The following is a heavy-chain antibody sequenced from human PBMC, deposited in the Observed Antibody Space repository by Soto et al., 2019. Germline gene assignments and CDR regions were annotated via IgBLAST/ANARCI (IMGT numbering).Heavy chain of an antibody. CDR3: ARDRAGRGAFYYYGMDV. J-gene: IGHJ6*02. V-gene: IGHV1-46*01. CDR2: INPSGGST. Sequence: GASVKVSCKASGYTFTSYYMHWVRQAPGQGLEWMGIINPSGGSTSYAQKFQGRVTMTRDTSTTTVYMELSSLRSDDTAVYYCARDRAGRGAFYYYGMDVWGQGTTVTVSS. D-gene: IGHD6-13*01. CDR1: GYTFTSYY.